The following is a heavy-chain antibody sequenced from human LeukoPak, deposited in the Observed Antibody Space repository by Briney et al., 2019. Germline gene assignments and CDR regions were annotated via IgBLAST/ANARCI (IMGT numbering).Heavy chain of an antibody. J-gene: IGHJ4*02. CDR3: ARGRPPVLRYFDWLLIFDY. CDR2: IYTSGST. D-gene: IGHD3-9*01. CDR1: GGSISSYY. Sequence: PSETLSLTXTVSGGSISSYYWSWIRQPAGKGLEWIGRIYTSGSTNYNPSLKSRVTMSVDTSKNQFSLKLSSVTAADTAVYYCARGRPPVLRYFDWLLIFDYWGQGTLVTVSS. V-gene: IGHV4-4*07.